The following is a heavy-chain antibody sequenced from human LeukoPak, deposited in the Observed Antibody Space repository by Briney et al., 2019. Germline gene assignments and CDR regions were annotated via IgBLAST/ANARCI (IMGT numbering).Heavy chain of an antibody. D-gene: IGHD3-9*01. Sequence: GGSLRLSCAASGFTVSSNYMNWVRQAPGKGLEWISYISSSSTIIHYVDSVKGRFTISRDDAKNSLYLQMNSLRAEDTAIYYRAKVPRQHDNWFDPWGQGPLVTVSS. CDR1: GFTVSSNY. CDR2: ISSSSTII. V-gene: IGHV3-48*01. J-gene: IGHJ5*02. CDR3: AKVPRQHDNWFDP.